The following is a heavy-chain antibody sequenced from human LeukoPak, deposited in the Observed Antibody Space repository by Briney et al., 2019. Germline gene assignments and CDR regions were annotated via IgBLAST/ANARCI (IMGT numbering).Heavy chain of an antibody. CDR1: GFTVSSNY. CDR3: ARAESYDILTGYYRDY. J-gene: IGHJ4*02. D-gene: IGHD3-9*01. V-gene: IGHV3-66*02. CDR2: IYSGGST. Sequence: GGSLRLSCAASGFTVSSNYMSWVRQAPGKGLEGVSVIYSGGSTYYADSVKGRFTISRDNSKNTLYLQMNSLRAEDTAVYYCARAESYDILTGYYRDYWGQGTLVTVSS.